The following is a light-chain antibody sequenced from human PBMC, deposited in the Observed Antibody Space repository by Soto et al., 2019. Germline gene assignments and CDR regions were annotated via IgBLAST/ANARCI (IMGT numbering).Light chain of an antibody. CDR2: DVS. V-gene: IGLV2-14*01. CDR3: SSYTSSTTLYV. J-gene: IGLJ1*01. Sequence: QSALTQPASGSGSPGQSITISCTGTSSDVGGYNYVSWYQQHPGKAPKLMIYDVSNRPSAVSNRFSGSKSGNTASLTISGLKDQYEADYCCSSYTSSTTLYVFGTGTKLPVL. CDR1: SSDVGGYNY.